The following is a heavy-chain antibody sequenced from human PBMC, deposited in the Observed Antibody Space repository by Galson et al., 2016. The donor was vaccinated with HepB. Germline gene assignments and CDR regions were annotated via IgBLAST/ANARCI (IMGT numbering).Heavy chain of an antibody. J-gene: IGHJ3*02. V-gene: IGHV1-69*06. Sequence: SVKVSCKASRGTFNTYAISWVRQAPGQGLDWMGGIIPVFGTPKYAQKFQGRVTITADISTSTGFMELSSLRPEDTAVYYCARVGYCIGNDCTRGAFDMWGQGTMVTVSS. CDR3: ARVGYCIGNDCTRGAFDM. D-gene: IGHD2-15*01. CDR2: IIPVFGTP. CDR1: RGTFNTYA.